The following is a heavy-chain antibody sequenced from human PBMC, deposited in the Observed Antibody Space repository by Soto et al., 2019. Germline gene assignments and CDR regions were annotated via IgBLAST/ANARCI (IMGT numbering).Heavy chain of an antibody. D-gene: IGHD6-6*01. J-gene: IGHJ5*02. CDR2: IYYSGST. V-gene: IGHV4-59*08. CDR1: GGSISSYY. CDR3: ARRSSSSLGSLFDP. Sequence: KTSETLSLTCTVSGGSISSYYWSWIRQPPGKGLEWIGYIYYSGSTNYNPSLKSRVTISVDTSKNQFSLKLSSVTPTDTAVYHCARRSSSSLGSLFDPWGRGILVTVSS.